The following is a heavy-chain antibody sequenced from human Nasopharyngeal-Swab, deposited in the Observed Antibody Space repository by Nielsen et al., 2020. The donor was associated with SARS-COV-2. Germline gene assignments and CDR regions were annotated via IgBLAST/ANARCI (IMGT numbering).Heavy chain of an antibody. V-gene: IGHV3-30*03. D-gene: IGHD6-13*01. Sequence: GGSLRLSCAASGFTFSSHGMHWVRQAPGKGLEWVAVISYDGSNKYYADSVKGRFTISRDNSKNTLYLQMNSLRAEDTAVYYCARDSDIPYSGYGMDVWGQGTTVTVSS. CDR3: ARDSDIPYSGYGMDV. CDR1: GFTFSSHG. CDR2: ISYDGSNK. J-gene: IGHJ6*02.